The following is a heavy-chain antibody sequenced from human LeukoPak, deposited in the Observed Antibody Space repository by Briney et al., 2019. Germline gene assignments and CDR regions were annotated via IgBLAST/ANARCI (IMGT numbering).Heavy chain of an antibody. J-gene: IGHJ4*02. Sequence: GGSLRLSCAASGFSFKSYAMNWVRQAPGKGLEWVSSISESGDSTHYADSVKGRFTISRDNAKNSLYLQMNSLRAEDTAVYYCATGGACSGGSCYGYFDYWGQGTLVTVSS. V-gene: IGHV3-23*01. CDR3: ATGGACSGGSCYGYFDY. CDR2: ISESGDST. CDR1: GFSFKSYA. D-gene: IGHD2-15*01.